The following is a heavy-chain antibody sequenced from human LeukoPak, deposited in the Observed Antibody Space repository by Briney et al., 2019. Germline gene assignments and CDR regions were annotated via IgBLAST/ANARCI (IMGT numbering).Heavy chain of an antibody. Sequence: KASETLSLTCTVSGGSISSSSYYWGWIRQPPGKGLEWIGSIYYSGSTYYNPSLKSRVTISVDTSKNQFSLKLSSVTAADTAVYYCARERITMVRGRDYYGMDVWGQGTTVTVSS. J-gene: IGHJ6*02. CDR3: ARERITMVRGRDYYGMDV. CDR1: GGSISSSSYY. D-gene: IGHD3-10*01. CDR2: IYYSGST. V-gene: IGHV4-39*07.